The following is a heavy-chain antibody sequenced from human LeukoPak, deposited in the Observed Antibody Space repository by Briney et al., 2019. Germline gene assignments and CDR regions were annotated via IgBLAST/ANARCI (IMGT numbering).Heavy chain of an antibody. CDR3: ARVGSSWFDP. CDR2: IYTNWST. CDR1: GGSISSYN. V-gene: IGHV4-4*07. D-gene: IGHD6-13*01. Sequence: SETLSLTCTVSGGSISSYNWGWIRQPAGKGLEWSGRIYTNWSTKYNPSLKSRVTMSIDTSKNQFSLKVSSVTAADTAVYYCARVGSSWFDPWGQGTLVTVSS. J-gene: IGHJ5*02.